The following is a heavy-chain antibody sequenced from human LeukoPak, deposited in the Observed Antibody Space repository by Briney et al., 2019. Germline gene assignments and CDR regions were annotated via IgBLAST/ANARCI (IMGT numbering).Heavy chain of an antibody. Sequence: PGGSLRLSCAASGFTFSSYWMSWVRQPPGKGLEWIGEISHSGSTNYNPSLKSRVTISIDKSKNHFSLRLSSVTAADTAVYYCARTLLWFGELPEAYYFYGMDVWGQGTTVTVSS. CDR2: ISHSGST. D-gene: IGHD3-10*01. J-gene: IGHJ6*02. CDR3: ARTLLWFGELPEAYYFYGMDV. V-gene: IGHV4-4*02. CDR1: GFTFSSYW.